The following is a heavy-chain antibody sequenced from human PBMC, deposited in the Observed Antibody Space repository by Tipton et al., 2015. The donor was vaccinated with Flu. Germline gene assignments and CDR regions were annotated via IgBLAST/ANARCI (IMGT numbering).Heavy chain of an antibody. CDR3: ARIAAAGTGYFDY. D-gene: IGHD6-13*01. V-gene: IGHV4-39*07. J-gene: IGHJ4*02. CDR1: GGSISSSSYY. Sequence: TLSLTCTVSGGSISSSSYYWGWIRQPPGKGLEWIGSIYHNSGSTYYNPSLKSRVTISVDTSKNQFSLKLSSVTAADTAVYYCARIAAAGTGYFDYWGQGTLVTVSS. CDR2: IYHNSGST.